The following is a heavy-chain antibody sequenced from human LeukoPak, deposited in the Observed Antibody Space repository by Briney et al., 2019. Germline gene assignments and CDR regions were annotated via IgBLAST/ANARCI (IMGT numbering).Heavy chain of an antibody. CDR1: GFTFSNYA. Sequence: PGGSLRLSCAAPGFTFSNYAMTWLRQTPGKGLEWVSAISGNSRDTHYIDSVKGRFTISRDNSKNTLYLQMNSLRADETGVYYCARNYSGGTFFLTYYGMDVWGQGTTVTVSS. CDR3: ARNYSGGTFFLTYYGMDV. CDR2: ISGNSRDT. D-gene: IGHD2-15*01. J-gene: IGHJ6*02. V-gene: IGHV3-23*01.